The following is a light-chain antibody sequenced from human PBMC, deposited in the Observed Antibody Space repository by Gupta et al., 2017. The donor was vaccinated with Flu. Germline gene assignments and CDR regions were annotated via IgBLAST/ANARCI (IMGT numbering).Light chain of an antibody. CDR1: ESVGNY. V-gene: IGKV1-39*01. Sequence: PSSLSASVGDRVTVTCRASESVGNYLNWYQQKGGKPPKLLIFDASTVHSGVPSRFSGSRSGTDFTLTISSRQPEDFATYYCQQRDITPRTFGQGTKVEIK. CDR2: DAS. CDR3: QQRDITPRT. J-gene: IGKJ1*01.